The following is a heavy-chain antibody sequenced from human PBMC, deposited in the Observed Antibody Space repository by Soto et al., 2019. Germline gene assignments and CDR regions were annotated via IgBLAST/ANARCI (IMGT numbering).Heavy chain of an antibody. Sequence: QVQLQQWGAGLLKPSETLSLTCAVYGGSFSGYYWSWIRQPPGKGLEWIGEINHSGSTNYNPSLKSRVTISVDTSKNQFSLKLSSVTAADTAVYYCARGRGVSSARFDPWGQGTLVTVSS. CDR1: GGSFSGYY. J-gene: IGHJ5*02. CDR2: INHSGST. CDR3: ARGRGVSSARFDP. V-gene: IGHV4-34*01. D-gene: IGHD6-13*01.